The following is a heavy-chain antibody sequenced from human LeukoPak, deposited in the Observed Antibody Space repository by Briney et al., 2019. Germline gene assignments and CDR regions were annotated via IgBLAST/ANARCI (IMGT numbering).Heavy chain of an antibody. D-gene: IGHD1-7*01. CDR1: GGSISSHY. CDR2: IYYSGST. CDR3: ARTGITGTTVDY. J-gene: IGHJ4*02. V-gene: IGHV4-59*11. Sequence: SETLSLTCTVSGGSISSHYWSWIRQPPGKGLEWTGYIYYSGSTNYNPSLKSRVTISVDTSKNQFSLKLSSVTAADTAVYYCARTGITGTTVDYWGQGTLVTVSS.